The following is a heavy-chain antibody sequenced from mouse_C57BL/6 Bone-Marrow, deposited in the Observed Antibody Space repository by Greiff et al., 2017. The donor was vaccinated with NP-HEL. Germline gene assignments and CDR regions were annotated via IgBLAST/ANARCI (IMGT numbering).Heavy chain of an antibody. Sequence: QVQLQQPGAELVKPGASVKLSCKASGYTFTSYWMHWVKQRPGQGLEWIGMIHPNSGSTNYNETFKSKATLTVDKSSSTAYMQLSSLTSEDSAVYYCARGDYDYAWFAYWGQGTLVTVSA. J-gene: IGHJ3*01. D-gene: IGHD2-4*01. CDR1: GYTFTSYW. V-gene: IGHV1-64*01. CDR2: IHPNSGST. CDR3: ARGDYDYAWFAY.